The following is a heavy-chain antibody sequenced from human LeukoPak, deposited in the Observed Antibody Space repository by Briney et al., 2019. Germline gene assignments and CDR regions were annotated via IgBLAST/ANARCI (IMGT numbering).Heavy chain of an antibody. CDR1: GGSINDYY. CDR3: ARHEGAAGILRFDP. Sequence: PSETLSLTCTVSGGSINDYYWSWIRQSPGKGLEWIGYISYSGGTNYNPSLKSRAAIFLGTSKNQFSLILTSVTAADTAVYYCARHEGAAGILRFDPWGQGTLVTVSS. V-gene: IGHV4-59*08. D-gene: IGHD2/OR15-2a*01. J-gene: IGHJ5*02. CDR2: ISYSGGT.